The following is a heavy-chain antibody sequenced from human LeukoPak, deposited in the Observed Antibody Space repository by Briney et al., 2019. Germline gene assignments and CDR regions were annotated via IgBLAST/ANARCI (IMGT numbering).Heavy chain of an antibody. Sequence: GGSLRLSCAASGFTFSSYGMHWVRQAPGKGLEWVAFMRYDGSNKYYADSVKGRFTISRDNSKNTLYLQMNSLRAEDTAVYYCARASTRITIFGVVIVGLDYWSQGTLVTVSS. CDR2: MRYDGSNK. V-gene: IGHV3-30*02. D-gene: IGHD3-3*01. CDR3: ARASTRITIFGVVIVGLDY. J-gene: IGHJ4*02. CDR1: GFTFSSYG.